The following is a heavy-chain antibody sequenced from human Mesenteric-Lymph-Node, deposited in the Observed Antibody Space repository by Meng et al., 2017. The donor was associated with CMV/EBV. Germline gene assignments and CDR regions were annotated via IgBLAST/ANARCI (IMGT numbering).Heavy chain of an antibody. CDR2: IYHSGSS. D-gene: IGHD1-20*01. CDR3: ARGTYNWNPGPHAFDI. V-gene: IGHV4-38-2*02. CDR1: GFSISSGYY. J-gene: IGHJ3*02. Sequence: SETLSLTCTVSGFSISSGYYWGWIRQPPGKGLEWIGSIYHSGSSYYNPSLKSRVTISVDTSKNQFSLKLRSVTAADTAVYYCARGTYNWNPGPHAFDIWGQGTMVTVSS.